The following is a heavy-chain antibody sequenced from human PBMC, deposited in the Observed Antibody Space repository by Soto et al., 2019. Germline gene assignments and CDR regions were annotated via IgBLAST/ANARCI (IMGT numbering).Heavy chain of an antibody. CDR3: ARSPLDYGHSPNSFDP. CDR2: INPNSGGT. Sequence: ASVKVSCKASGYTFTGYYMHWVRQAPGQGLEWMGWINPNSGGTNYAQKFQGWVTMTRDTSISTDYMELSRLRSDDTAVYYCARSPLDYGHSPNSFDPWGQGTLVTVSS. V-gene: IGHV1-2*04. D-gene: IGHD4-17*01. J-gene: IGHJ5*02. CDR1: GYTFTGYY.